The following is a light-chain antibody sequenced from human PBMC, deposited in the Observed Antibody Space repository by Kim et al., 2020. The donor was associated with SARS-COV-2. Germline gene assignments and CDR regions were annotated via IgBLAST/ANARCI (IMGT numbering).Light chain of an antibody. V-gene: IGKV3-11*01. CDR3: QQRSNWPPRYT. CDR1: QSVNTY. J-gene: IGKJ2*01. Sequence: EIVLTQSPATLSLSPGERATLSCRASQSVNTYLAWYQQKPGQAPRLLIYDATNRATGIPARCSGSGSGTDFTLTISSLEPEDFAVYYCQQRSNWPPRYTFGQGTKLEI. CDR2: DAT.